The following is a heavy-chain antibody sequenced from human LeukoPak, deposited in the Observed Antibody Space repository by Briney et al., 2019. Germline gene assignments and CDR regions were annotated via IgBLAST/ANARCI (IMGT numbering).Heavy chain of an antibody. CDR2: INHSGCT. CDR1: GGSFSGYY. D-gene: IGHD3-9*01. J-gene: IGHJ5*02. Sequence: SETLSLTCAVYGGSFSGYYWSWIRQPPGKGLEWIGEINHSGCTNYNPSLKSRVTISVDTSKNQFSLKLSSVTAADTAVYYCARGVVLTGSNWFDPWGQGTLVTVSS. CDR3: ARGVVLTGSNWFDP. V-gene: IGHV4-34*01.